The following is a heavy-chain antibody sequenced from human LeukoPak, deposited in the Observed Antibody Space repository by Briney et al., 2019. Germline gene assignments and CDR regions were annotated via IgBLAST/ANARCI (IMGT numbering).Heavy chain of an antibody. CDR1: GFTFSSYS. J-gene: IGHJ4*02. D-gene: IGHD3-16*01. CDR3: ARAWKGYAEFDY. V-gene: IGHV3-48*02. Sequence: GGSLRLSCAASGFTFSSYSMNWVRQAPGKGLEWVSYLSSSSSTIYYADSVKGRFTISRDNAKNSLYLQMNSLRDEDTAVYYCARAWKGYAEFDYWGQGTLVTVSS. CDR2: LSSSSSTI.